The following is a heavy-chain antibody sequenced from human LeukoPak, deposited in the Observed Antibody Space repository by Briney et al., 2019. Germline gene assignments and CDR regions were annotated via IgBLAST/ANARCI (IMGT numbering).Heavy chain of an antibody. CDR3: ARLVRGVTRSWFDP. D-gene: IGHD3-10*01. CDR1: GGSISSSTYY. CDR2: LHYSGST. J-gene: IGHJ5*02. V-gene: IGHV4-39*07. Sequence: SETLSLTCTVSGGSISSSTYYWGWLRQPPGTGLEWIGSLHYSGSTYYNPSLKSRVTISVDTSKNQFSLKLSSVTAADTAVYYCARLVRGVTRSWFDPWGQGTLVTVSS.